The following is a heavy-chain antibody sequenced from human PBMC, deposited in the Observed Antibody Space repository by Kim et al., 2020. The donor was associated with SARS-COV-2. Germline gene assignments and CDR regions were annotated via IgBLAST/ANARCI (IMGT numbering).Heavy chain of an antibody. CDR2: INHSGST. V-gene: IGHV4-34*01. CDR3: ARAPPQTTVTSYWFDP. D-gene: IGHD4-4*01. CDR1: GGSFSGYY. Sequence: SETLSLTCAVYGGSFSGYYWSWIRQPPGKGLEWIGEINHSGSTNYNPSLKSRVTISVDTSKNQFSLKLSSVTAADTAVYYCARAPPQTTVTSYWFDPWGQGTLVTVSS. J-gene: IGHJ5*02.